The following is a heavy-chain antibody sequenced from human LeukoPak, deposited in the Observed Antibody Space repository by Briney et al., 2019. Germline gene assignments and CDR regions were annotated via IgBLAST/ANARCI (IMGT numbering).Heavy chain of an antibody. CDR3: AKEPWYYYDSSGYGDY. CDR1: GFTFSSYA. D-gene: IGHD3-22*01. Sequence: GGSLRLSCAASGFTFSSYAMSWVRQAPGKGLEWVSAISGSGGSTYYADSVKGRFTISRDNSKNTLYLQMNSLRAEDTAVCYCAKEPWYYYDSSGYGDYWGQGTLVTVSS. J-gene: IGHJ4*02. CDR2: ISGSGGST. V-gene: IGHV3-23*01.